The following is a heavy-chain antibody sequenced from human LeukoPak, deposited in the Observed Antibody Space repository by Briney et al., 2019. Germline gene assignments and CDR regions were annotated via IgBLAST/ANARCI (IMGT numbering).Heavy chain of an antibody. D-gene: IGHD5-18*01. CDR2: ISYDGSNK. V-gene: IGHV3-30*18. J-gene: IGHJ4*02. CDR3: AKDSGGYTYVFDY. Sequence: PGGSLRLSCAASGFTFSDYYMSWIRQAPGKGLEWVAVISYDGSNKYYADSVKGRFTISRDNSKNTLYLQMNSLRAEDTAVYYCAKDSGGYTYVFDYWGQGTLVTVSS. CDR1: GFTFSDYY.